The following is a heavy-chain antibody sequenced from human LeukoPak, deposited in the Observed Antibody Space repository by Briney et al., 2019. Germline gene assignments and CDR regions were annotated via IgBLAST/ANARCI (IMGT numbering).Heavy chain of an antibody. CDR1: GFTFISYE. J-gene: IGHJ4*02. Sequence: GESLTLSFPFSGFTFISYEMSCVRQAPGKGLEWVSNIGSSGTTIYYADSVKGRFTISRDNAKNSLYLQMNRLRAEDTAVYYCAPLAVASDFDYSGQGALVTVSS. V-gene: IGHV3-48*03. CDR3: APLAVASDFDY. D-gene: IGHD6-19*01. CDR2: IGSSGTTI.